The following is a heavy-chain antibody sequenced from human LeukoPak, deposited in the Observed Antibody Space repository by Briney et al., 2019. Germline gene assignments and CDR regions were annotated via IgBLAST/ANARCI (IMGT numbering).Heavy chain of an antibody. J-gene: IGHJ3*02. Sequence: PSETLSLTCAVSGGSISSSNWWSWVRQPPGKGLEWIGEIYHSGSTNYNPSLKSRVTISVDKSKNQFSLKLSSVTAADTAVYYCARAGGVPEITWLQFDAFDIWGQGTMVTVSS. D-gene: IGHD5-24*01. CDR3: ARAGGVPEITWLQFDAFDI. CDR2: IYHSGST. V-gene: IGHV4-4*02. CDR1: GGSISSSNW.